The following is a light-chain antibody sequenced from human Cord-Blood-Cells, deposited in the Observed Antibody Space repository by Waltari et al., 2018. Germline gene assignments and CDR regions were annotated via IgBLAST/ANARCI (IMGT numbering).Light chain of an antibody. CDR1: SSYGGGYNY. CDR2: DVS. V-gene: IGLV2-14*01. Sequence: QSALTSPALVSGSPRPSIPIHCSGTSSYGGGYNYSPRYQQHPGKAPKLMIYDVSNRPSGVSNRFSGSKSGNTASLTISGLQAEDEADYYCSSYTSSSTLYVFGTGTKVTVL. CDR3: SSYTSSSTLYV. J-gene: IGLJ1*01.